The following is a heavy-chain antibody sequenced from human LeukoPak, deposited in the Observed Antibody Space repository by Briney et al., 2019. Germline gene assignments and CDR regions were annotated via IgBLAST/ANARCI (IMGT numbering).Heavy chain of an antibody. V-gene: IGHV3-74*01. Sequence: GGTLRLFCAASGFTFRSYWMHWVREAPGKGLVWVSRINSDGSSTSYADAVKGRFTIYRDNAKNTLYLQLSNLRAEDTAVYYCARGKAARNWGQGPLVPVSS. CDR3: ARGKAARN. J-gene: IGHJ4*02. CDR1: GFTFRSYW. D-gene: IGHD6-6*01. CDR2: INSDGSST.